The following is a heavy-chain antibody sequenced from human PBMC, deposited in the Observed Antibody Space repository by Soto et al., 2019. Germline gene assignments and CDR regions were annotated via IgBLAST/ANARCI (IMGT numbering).Heavy chain of an antibody. CDR3: AREGRGKKAGYNGLVSLGY. CDR2: IIPIFNTT. J-gene: IGHJ4*02. D-gene: IGHD2-2*02. V-gene: IGHV1-69*06. CDR1: GSRFSNYV. Sequence: QVQLVQSGAEVKTPGSSLKVSCTVSGSRFSNYVISWVRQAPGHGLEWLGRIIPIFNTTQYPQKFQGRVTISADKPTNTASLERSSRRSDDTAVYYCAREGRGKKAGYNGLVSLGYWGQGTPVTVSS.